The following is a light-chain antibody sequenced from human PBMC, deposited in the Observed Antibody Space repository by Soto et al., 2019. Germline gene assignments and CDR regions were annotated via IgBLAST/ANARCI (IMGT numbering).Light chain of an antibody. Sequence: EIVLTQSPGTLSVSPVDRVTLSCRAIQSISINLAWYQHKPGQDNRLIIHGDYTRATGIKDRISGSGSGTEFTLTIRSMQPEDVATYYCKTYNSAQWTLGKGNKVDIK. CDR2: GDY. V-gene: IGKV3D-15*01. J-gene: IGKJ1*01. CDR1: QSISIN. CDR3: KTYNSAQWT.